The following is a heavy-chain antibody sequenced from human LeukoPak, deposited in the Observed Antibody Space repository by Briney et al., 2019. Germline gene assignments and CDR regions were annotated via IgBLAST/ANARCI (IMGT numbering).Heavy chain of an antibody. D-gene: IGHD3-16*01. Sequence: GGSLRLSCAASGFTFSSYSMNWVRQAPGKGLEGVSYICSSSSTIYYADSVNGRFTISRDNAKNSLYLKMNRLRAEDTAVYYCARDRGLITFGGVPDSYFDYWGQGTLVTVSS. CDR3: ARDRGLITFGGVPDSYFDY. J-gene: IGHJ4*02. V-gene: IGHV3-48*04. CDR1: GFTFSSYS. CDR2: ICSSSSTI.